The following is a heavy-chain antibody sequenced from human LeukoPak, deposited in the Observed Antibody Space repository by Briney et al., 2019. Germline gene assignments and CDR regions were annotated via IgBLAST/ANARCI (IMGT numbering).Heavy chain of an antibody. CDR1: GITFRSYA. D-gene: IGHD3-22*01. J-gene: IGHJ6*02. CDR2: INGDGSTT. Sequence: PGGSLRLSCAASGITFRSYAMSWVRQAPGKGLEWVSRINGDGSTTTYADSVKGRFTISRDNAKNTLYLQMNSLRAEDTAVYYCTRNIGAYYDSSAYRPDAMDVWGQGTTVTVSS. V-gene: IGHV3-74*01. CDR3: TRNIGAYYDSSAYRPDAMDV.